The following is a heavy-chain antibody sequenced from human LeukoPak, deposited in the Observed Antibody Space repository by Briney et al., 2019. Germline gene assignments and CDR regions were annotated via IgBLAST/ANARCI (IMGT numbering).Heavy chain of an antibody. V-gene: IGHV4-39*01. D-gene: IGHD3-10*01. CDR1: GGSISSSSYY. Sequence: SETLSLTCTVSGGSISSSSYYWGWIRQPPGKGLEWIGSIYYSGSTYYNPSLKSRVTISVDTSKNQFSLKLSSVTAADTAVYYCALYGSGGVYRGQGTLVTVSS. CDR2: IYYSGST. J-gene: IGHJ4*02. CDR3: ALYGSGGVY.